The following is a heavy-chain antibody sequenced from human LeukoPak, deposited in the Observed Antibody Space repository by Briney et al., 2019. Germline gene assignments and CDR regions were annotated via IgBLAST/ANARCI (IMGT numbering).Heavy chain of an antibody. CDR3: ASLGGTYDY. J-gene: IGHJ4*02. CDR1: DGSISSYY. D-gene: IGHD1-26*01. Sequence: SETLSLTCTVSDGSISSYYWSWIRQPPGKGLEWIGYISYSGSTNYNPSLKSRVTISVDTSKNQVSLKLRSVTAADTAVYFCASLGGTYDYWGQGTLATVSS. V-gene: IGHV4-59*08. CDR2: ISYSGST.